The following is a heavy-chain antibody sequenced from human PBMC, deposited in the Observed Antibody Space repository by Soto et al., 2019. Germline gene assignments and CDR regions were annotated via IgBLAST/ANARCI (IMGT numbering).Heavy chain of an antibody. J-gene: IGHJ6*02. D-gene: IGHD7-27*01. CDR1: GASVSSDDR. Sequence: QVHLQESGPTLVKVSGTLSLTCAVSGASVSSDDRWSWVRQPPGKGLEWIGDVFHNCDVTYNPSLRSRLYISPATSKNFVSLDLRSVAAADTDIYYCARNRLRYGRRGDHHRGMDVWGRGITVTVS. CDR3: ARNRLRYGRRGDHHRGMDV. CDR2: VFHNCDV. V-gene: IGHV4-4*02.